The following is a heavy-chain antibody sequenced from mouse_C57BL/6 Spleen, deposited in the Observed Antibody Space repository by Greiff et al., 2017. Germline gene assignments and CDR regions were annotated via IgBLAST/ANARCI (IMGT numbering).Heavy chain of an antibody. Sequence: QVQLQQSDAELVKPGASVKISCKVSGYTFTDHSIHWMKQRPEQGLEWIGYIYPRDGSTKYNDKFKGKATLTADKSSSTAYMQLNSLTYEDSAVYVCASSNYYSSNAWFAYWGQGTLVTVSA. J-gene: IGHJ3*01. D-gene: IGHD1-1*01. CDR2: IYPRDGST. CDR3: ASSNYYSSNAWFAY. CDR1: GYTFTDHS. V-gene: IGHV1-78*01.